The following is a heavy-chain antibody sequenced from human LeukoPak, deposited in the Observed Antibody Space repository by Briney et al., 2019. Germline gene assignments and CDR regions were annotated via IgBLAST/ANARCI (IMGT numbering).Heavy chain of an antibody. CDR1: GYSISSGYY. V-gene: IGHV4-38-2*02. CDR2: IYHSGST. J-gene: IGHJ4*02. CDR3: ARGRDILTGYYKVPEFDY. Sequence: SETLSLTCTVSGYSISSGYYWGWIRQPPGKGLEWIGSIYHSGSTYYNPSLKSRVTISVDKSKNQFSLKLSSVTAADTAVYYCARGRDILTGYYKVPEFDYWGQGTLVTVSS. D-gene: IGHD3-9*01.